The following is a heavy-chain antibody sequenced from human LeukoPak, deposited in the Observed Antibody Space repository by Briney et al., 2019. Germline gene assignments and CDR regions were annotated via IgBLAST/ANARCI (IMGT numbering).Heavy chain of an antibody. D-gene: IGHD2-2*01. V-gene: IGHV3-23*01. CDR2: ISGSGGST. CDR1: GFTLSSYA. J-gene: IGHJ6*02. Sequence: GGSLRLSCAASGFTLSSYAMSWVRQAPGKGLEWVSAISGSGGSTYYADSVKGRFTISRDNSKNTLYLQMNSLRAEDTAVYYCARYQLQLTTGYYYYYGMDVWGQGTTVTVSS. CDR3: ARYQLQLTTGYYYYYGMDV.